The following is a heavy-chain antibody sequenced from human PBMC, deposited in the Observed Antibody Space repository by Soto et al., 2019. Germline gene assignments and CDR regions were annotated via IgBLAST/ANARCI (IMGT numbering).Heavy chain of an antibody. CDR2: ISYDGSNK. D-gene: IGHD2-15*01. V-gene: IGHV3-30*18. CDR3: AKDIGYCSGGSCPYLSYGMDV. CDR1: GFTFSSYG. J-gene: IGHJ6*02. Sequence: PGGSLRLSCAASGFTFSSYGMHWVRQAPGKGLEWVAVISYDGSNKYYADSVKGRFTISRDNSKNTLYLQMNSLRAEDTAVYYCAKDIGYCSGGSCPYLSYGMDVWGQGTTVTVSS.